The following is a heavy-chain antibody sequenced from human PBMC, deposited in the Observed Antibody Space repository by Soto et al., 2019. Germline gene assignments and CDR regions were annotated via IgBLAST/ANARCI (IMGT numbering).Heavy chain of an antibody. V-gene: IGHV3-23*01. CDR2: ISASGGTT. CDR1: GFTFSNSV. D-gene: IGHD3-10*01. CDR3: VKGVLWFGDSPDY. J-gene: IGHJ4*02. Sequence: GGSLRLSCAVSGFTFSNSVMAWVRQAPGKGLEWVSGISASGGTTYYADSVKGRFSISRDNFKNTLYLQMDSLRAEDTAVYYCVKGVLWFGDSPDYWGQGTLVTVSS.